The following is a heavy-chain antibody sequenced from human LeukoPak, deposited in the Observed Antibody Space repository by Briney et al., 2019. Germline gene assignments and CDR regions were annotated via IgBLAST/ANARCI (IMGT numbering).Heavy chain of an antibody. D-gene: IGHD6-13*01. CDR3: ARYSSSWYWFDP. CDR1: GGSISSGGYS. CDR2: IYHSGST. V-gene: IGHV4-30-2*01. J-gene: IGHJ5*02. Sequence: SQTLSLTCAVSGGSISSGGYSLSWIRQAPGKGLEWIGYIYHSGSTYYNPSLKSRVTISVDRSKNQFSLKLSSVTAADTAVYYCARYSSSWYWFDPWGQGTLVTVSS.